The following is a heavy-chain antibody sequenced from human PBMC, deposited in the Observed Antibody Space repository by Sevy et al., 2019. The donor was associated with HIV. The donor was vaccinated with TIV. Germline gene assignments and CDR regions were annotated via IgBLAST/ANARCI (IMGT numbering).Heavy chain of an antibody. D-gene: IGHD2-2*01. CDR1: GGSISSYY. Sequence: SETLSLTCTVSGGSISSYYWSWIRQPPGKGLEWIGYIYYSGSTNYNPSLKSRVTISVDTSKNQFSLKLSSVTAADTAVYYCARGWSLGGIVVVPAAVAMDVWGKGTTVTVSS. CDR2: IYYSGST. J-gene: IGHJ6*03. CDR3: ARGWSLGGIVVVPAAVAMDV. V-gene: IGHV4-59*01.